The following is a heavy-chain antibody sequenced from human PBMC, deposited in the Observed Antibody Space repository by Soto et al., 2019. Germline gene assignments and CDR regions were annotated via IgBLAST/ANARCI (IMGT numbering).Heavy chain of an antibody. J-gene: IGHJ6*02. CDR2: IYYSGST. D-gene: IGHD3-10*01. Sequence: SETLSLTCTVSGGSISSGGYYWSWIRQHPGKGLEWIGYIYYSGSTYYNPSLKSRVTISVDTSKNQFSLKLSSVTAADTAVYYCARLSPWFAYYYYGMDVWGQGTTVTVSS. CDR3: ARLSPWFAYYYYGMDV. CDR1: GGSISSGGYY. V-gene: IGHV4-31*03.